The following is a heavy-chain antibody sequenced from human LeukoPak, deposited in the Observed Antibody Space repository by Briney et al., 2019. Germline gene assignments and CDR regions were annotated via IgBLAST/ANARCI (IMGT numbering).Heavy chain of an antibody. D-gene: IGHD4-23*01. J-gene: IGHJ3*01. CDR1: GFAFNIYA. Sequence: GGSLSLSCAASGFAFNIYAMSWVRQAPGKGLEWVSTITGSGGGTYYADSVKGRFIISRDNSKNTLYLQINSLTGEHTAMYYCAKDYNGGLFHDDAFHVWGQGTMVTVS. V-gene: IGHV3-23*01. CDR3: AKDYNGGLFHDDAFHV. CDR2: ITGSGGGT.